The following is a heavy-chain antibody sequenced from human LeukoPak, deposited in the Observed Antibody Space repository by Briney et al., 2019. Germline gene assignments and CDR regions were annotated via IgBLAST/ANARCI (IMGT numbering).Heavy chain of an antibody. D-gene: IGHD3-16*01. Sequence: PSETLSLTCAVSGGSISSGGYSCSWIRQPPGKGLEWIGYIYHSGSTYYNPSLKSRVTISVDRSKNQFSLKLSSVTAADTAAYYCARGLLGYFDYWGQGTLVTVSS. J-gene: IGHJ4*02. CDR1: GGSISSGGYS. V-gene: IGHV4-30-2*01. CDR2: IYHSGST. CDR3: ARGLLGYFDY.